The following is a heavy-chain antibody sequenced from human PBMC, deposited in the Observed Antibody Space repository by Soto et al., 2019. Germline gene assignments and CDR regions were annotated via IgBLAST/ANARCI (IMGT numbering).Heavy chain of an antibody. Sequence: QVQLVQSGAEVKKPGASVKVSCKASGYTFTGYYMHWVRQVPGQGLEWMGWINPNRGGTNYARKFQGRVTMTRDTSISTAYMELSGLRSDDTAVYYCARDTVVAGTRWFDPWGQGTLVTVSS. CDR1: GYTFTGYY. D-gene: IGHD6-19*01. CDR3: ARDTVVAGTRWFDP. V-gene: IGHV1-2*02. CDR2: INPNRGGT. J-gene: IGHJ5*02.